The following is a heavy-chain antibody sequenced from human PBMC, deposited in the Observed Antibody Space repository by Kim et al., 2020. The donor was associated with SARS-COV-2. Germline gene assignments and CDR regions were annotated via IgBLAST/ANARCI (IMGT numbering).Heavy chain of an antibody. J-gene: IGHJ4*02. D-gene: IGHD6-13*01. CDR1: GFTFTTYA. V-gene: IGHV3-23*01. CDR3: AKGTIEAAGTGDYFDH. Sequence: GGSLRLSCAASGFTFTTYAMSWVRQAPGKGLEWVSAIGGGGGYTYHADSVKGRFTISRDNSKNTLYLQVNSLRAEDTAVYYCAKGTIEAAGTGDYFDHWGQGTLVTVSS. CDR2: IGGGGGYT.